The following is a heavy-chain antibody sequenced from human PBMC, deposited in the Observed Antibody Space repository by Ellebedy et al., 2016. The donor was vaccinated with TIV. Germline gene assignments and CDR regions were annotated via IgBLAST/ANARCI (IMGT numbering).Heavy chain of an antibody. J-gene: IGHJ4*02. V-gene: IGHV5-10-1*01. D-gene: IGHD7-27*01. CDR1: GYSFIHFW. Sequence: GGSLRLSXKGSGYSFIHFWISWVRQMPGKGLEWMGRIDPSDSYNKYRTYSPSFQGHVTISVDKSISTAYLQWSNVKASDTAMYFCARHELGSNAAFDSWGQGTLVTVSS. CDR2: IDPSDSYN. CDR3: ARHELGSNAAFDS.